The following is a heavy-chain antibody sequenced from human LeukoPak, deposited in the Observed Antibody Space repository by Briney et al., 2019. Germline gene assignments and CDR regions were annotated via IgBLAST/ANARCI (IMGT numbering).Heavy chain of an antibody. CDR2: IKQDGSEK. V-gene: IGHV3-7*03. CDR3: ARDSAYCSSTSCVGDAFDI. D-gene: IGHD2-2*01. CDR1: GFTLSRNW. Sequence: GGSLRLSCAASGFTLSRNWMSWVRQAPGKGLEWVANIKQDGSEKNYVDSVKGRFTISRDNAKNSLYLQMNSLRAEDTAVYYCARDSAYCSSTSCVGDAFDIWGQGTMVTVSS. J-gene: IGHJ3*02.